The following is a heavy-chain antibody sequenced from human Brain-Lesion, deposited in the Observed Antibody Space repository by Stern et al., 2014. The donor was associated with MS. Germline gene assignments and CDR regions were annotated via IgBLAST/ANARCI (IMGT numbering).Heavy chain of an antibody. Sequence: VQLQESGPGLVKPSETLSLTCTVSGGSINTNNYYWGWIRQPPGKGLEWIGNIYSSGSTFYSPSLKSRVTMPVDTPKNQFSLKLSSVTAADTAVYYCARTGDDFGDYSLSYWGQGTLVTVSS. CDR1: GGSINTNNYY. CDR2: IYSSGST. J-gene: IGHJ4*02. V-gene: IGHV4-39*01. D-gene: IGHD4-17*01. CDR3: ARTGDDFGDYSLSY.